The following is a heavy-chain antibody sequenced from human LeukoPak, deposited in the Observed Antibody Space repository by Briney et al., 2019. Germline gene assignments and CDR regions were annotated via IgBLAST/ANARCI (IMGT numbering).Heavy chain of an antibody. CDR1: GFTFSSYE. CDR3: AKGRFEYYFDY. Sequence: GGSLRLSCAASGFTFSSYEMNWVRQAPGKGLEWVSYISSSGSTIYYADSVKGRFTISRDNSKNTLYLQMNSLRAEDTAVYYCAKGRFEYYFDYWGQGTLVTVSS. V-gene: IGHV3-48*03. CDR2: ISSSGSTI. J-gene: IGHJ4*02. D-gene: IGHD3-16*01.